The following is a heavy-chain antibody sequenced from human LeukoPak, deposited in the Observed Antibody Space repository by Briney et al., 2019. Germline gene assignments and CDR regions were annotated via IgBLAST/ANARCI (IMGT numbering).Heavy chain of an antibody. Sequence: PGGSLRLSCATSGFIFSSYSMNWVRQAPGKGLVWVAYISSGGSTIYYADPVRGRFTISRDSARNALYLQMDSLRDEDTAVYYCARDETGVGSGGIDLWGQGTLVTVSS. CDR1: GFIFSSYS. CDR3: ARDETGVGSGGIDL. CDR2: ISSGGSTI. D-gene: IGHD2-8*02. V-gene: IGHV3-48*02. J-gene: IGHJ4*02.